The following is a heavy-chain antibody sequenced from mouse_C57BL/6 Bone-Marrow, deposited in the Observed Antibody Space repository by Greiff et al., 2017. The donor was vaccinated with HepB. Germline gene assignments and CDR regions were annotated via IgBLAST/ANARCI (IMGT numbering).Heavy chain of an antibody. CDR3: ARDRRFYWYFDV. J-gene: IGHJ1*03. Sequence: EVQRVESGGGLVKPGGSLKLSCAASGFTFSSYAMSWVRQTPEKRLEWVATISDGGSYTYYPDNVKGRFTISRDNAKNNLYLQMSHLKSEDTAIYYCARDRRFYWYFDVWGTGTTVTVSS. CDR1: GFTFSSYA. V-gene: IGHV5-4*01. CDR2: ISDGGSYT.